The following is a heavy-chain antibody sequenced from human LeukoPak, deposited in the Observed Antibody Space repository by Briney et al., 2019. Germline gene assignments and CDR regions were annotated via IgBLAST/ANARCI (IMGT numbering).Heavy chain of an antibody. Sequence: SETLSLTGTGSSYSISSGYYWGWIRQPPGKGLEWIGSIYHSGSTYYNPSLKSRLTISADTSKNQFSLRLSSVTAADTAVYYCARHRNYYYYMDVWGKGATVTISS. CDR1: SYSISSGYY. J-gene: IGHJ6*03. CDR2: IYHSGST. CDR3: ARHRNYYYYMDV. V-gene: IGHV4-38-2*02.